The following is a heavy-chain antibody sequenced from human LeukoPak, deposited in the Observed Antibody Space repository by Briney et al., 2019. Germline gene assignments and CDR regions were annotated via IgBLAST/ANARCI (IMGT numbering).Heavy chain of an antibody. J-gene: IGHJ4*02. Sequence: ASVKVSCKASGYTFTVYYMHWVRQAPGQGLEWMGWINPNSGGTNYGQKFQGRVTMTRDTYISTAYMELSRLRSDDTAVYYCARESSSIAARHFDYWGKGTLVTVSS. CDR1: GYTFTVYY. CDR2: INPNSGGT. CDR3: ARESSSIAARHFDY. D-gene: IGHD6-6*01. V-gene: IGHV1-2*02.